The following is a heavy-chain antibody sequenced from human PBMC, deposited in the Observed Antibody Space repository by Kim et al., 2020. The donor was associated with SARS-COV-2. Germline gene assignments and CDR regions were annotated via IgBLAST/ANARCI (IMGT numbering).Heavy chain of an antibody. CDR2: IKSSSGV. V-gene: IGHV3-48*02. CDR1: GFTFTDYS. CDR3: ARSSYYRFDC. D-gene: IGHD3-22*01. Sequence: GGSLRLSCAASGFTFTDYSMNWVRQAPGKGPEWVPYIKSSSGVYYADSVKGRFTMSRDNAKNSVYLQMSSLRDEDTAVYYCARSSYYRFDCWGQGTLVTVSS. J-gene: IGHJ4*02.